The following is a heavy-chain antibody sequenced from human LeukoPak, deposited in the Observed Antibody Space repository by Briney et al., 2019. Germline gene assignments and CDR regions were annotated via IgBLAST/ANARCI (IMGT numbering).Heavy chain of an antibody. J-gene: IGHJ6*02. D-gene: IGHD7-27*01. CDR2: INHSGST. V-gene: IGHV4-34*01. CDR3: ARVYGDPFYYYGTDV. Sequence: PSETLSLTCAVYGGSFSGYYWSWIRQPPGKGLEWIGEINHSGSTNYNPSLKSRVTISVDTSKNQFSLKLSSVTAADTAVYYCARVYGDPFYYYGTDVWGQGTTVTVSS. CDR1: GGSFSGYY.